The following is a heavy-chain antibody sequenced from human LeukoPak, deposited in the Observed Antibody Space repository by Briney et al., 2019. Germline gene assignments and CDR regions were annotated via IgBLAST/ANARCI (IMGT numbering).Heavy chain of an antibody. V-gene: IGHV3-9*01. J-gene: IGHJ6*02. CDR3: AKGVTHRYAMDV. D-gene: IGHD2-21*02. Sequence: GRSLRLSCAASGFTFDDYAMYWVRQAPGKGLEWVSGISWNSGTIRYADSVKGRFTISRDNAKNSLYLQMNSLTVEDTALYYCAKGVTHRYAMDVWGQGTTVTVSS. CDR1: GFTFDDYA. CDR2: ISWNSGTI.